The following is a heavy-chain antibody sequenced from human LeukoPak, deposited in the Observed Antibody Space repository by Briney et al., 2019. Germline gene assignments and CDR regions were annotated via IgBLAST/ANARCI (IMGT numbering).Heavy chain of an antibody. J-gene: IGHJ4*02. V-gene: IGHV4-39*07. Sequence: WVRQPPGKGLEWIGSIYYSGSTYYNPSLKSRVTISVDTSKNQFSLKLSSVTAADTAVYYCARVQAGNIVVVTATHYFDYWGQGTLVTVPS. CDR3: ARVQAGNIVVVTATHYFDY. D-gene: IGHD2-21*02. CDR2: IYYSGST.